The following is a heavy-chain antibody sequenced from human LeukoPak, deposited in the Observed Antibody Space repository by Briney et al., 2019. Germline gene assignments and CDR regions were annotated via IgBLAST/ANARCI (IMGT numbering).Heavy chain of an antibody. D-gene: IGHD6-13*01. CDR3: ARVLLPDSSSWYGRWFDP. J-gene: IGHJ5*02. Sequence: PSETLSLTCTVSGGSISSSSYYWGWIRQPPGKGLEWIGEINHSGSTNYNPSLKSRVTISVDTSKNQFSLKLSSVTAADTAVYYCARVLLPDSSSWYGRWFDPWGQGTLVTVSS. CDR1: GGSISSSSYY. V-gene: IGHV4-39*07. CDR2: INHSGST.